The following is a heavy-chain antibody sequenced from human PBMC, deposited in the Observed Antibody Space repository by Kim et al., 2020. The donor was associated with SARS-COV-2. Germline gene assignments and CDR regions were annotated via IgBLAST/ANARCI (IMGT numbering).Heavy chain of an antibody. CDR2: IYPGDSDT. Sequence: GESLKISCKGSGYSFTSYWIGWVRQMPGKGLEWMGIIYPGDSDTRYSPSFQGQVTISADKSISTAYLQWSSLKASDTAMYYCARSPYYYGSGSQTGYWGQGTLVTVSS. CDR3: ARSPYYYGSGSQTGY. J-gene: IGHJ4*02. CDR1: GYSFTSYW. V-gene: IGHV5-51*01. D-gene: IGHD3-10*01.